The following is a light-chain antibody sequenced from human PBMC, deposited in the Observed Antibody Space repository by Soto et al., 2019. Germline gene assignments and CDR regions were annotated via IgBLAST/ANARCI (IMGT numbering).Light chain of an antibody. J-gene: IGLJ1*01. Sequence: QSVLTQPPSASGTPGQGVSISCSGGSSNIGTNYVYWYQHLAGAAPKLLIYRNNQRPSGVPERFSASRSGTSASLAISGLRSEDESHYYRAAWDDSLSAYVFGTGTKVTVL. CDR2: RNN. CDR1: SSNIGTNY. V-gene: IGLV1-47*01. CDR3: AAWDDSLSAYV.